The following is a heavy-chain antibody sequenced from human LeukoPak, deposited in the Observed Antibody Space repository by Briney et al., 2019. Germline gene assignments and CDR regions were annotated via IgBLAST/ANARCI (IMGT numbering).Heavy chain of an antibody. CDR3: ARGPSSNWSGLDY. CDR1: GFTFSSYW. CDR2: MNSGGSIT. Sequence: GGSLRLSCAASGFTFSSYWMHWVRQVPGKGLVWVSRMNSGGSITTYADSVKGRFTISRDNGKKTLHLQMSSLRVEDTAVYYCARGPSSNWSGLDYWGQGTPVTVSS. J-gene: IGHJ4*02. V-gene: IGHV3-74*03. D-gene: IGHD6-13*01.